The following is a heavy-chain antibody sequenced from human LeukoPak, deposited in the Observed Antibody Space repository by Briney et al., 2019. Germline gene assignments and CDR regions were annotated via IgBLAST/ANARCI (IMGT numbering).Heavy chain of an antibody. CDR1: GFTFDDYA. CDR3: SVVADAFDM. CDR2: ISWNSGSI. V-gene: IGHV3-9*01. J-gene: IGHJ3*02. D-gene: IGHD6-6*01. Sequence: GGSLRLSCAASGFTFDDYAMHWVRQAPGKGLEWVSGISWNSGSIGYADSVKGRFTISRDNAKNSLYLQMNSLRAEDTAFYYCSVVADAFDMWGPGTMVTVSS.